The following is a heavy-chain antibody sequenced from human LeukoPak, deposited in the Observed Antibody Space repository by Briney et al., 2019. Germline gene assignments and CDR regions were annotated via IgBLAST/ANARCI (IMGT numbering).Heavy chain of an antibody. CDR2: ISSNGATT. J-gene: IGHJ6*02. CDR3: HFGVVITTYYYYGMDV. V-gene: IGHV3-64*04. Sequence: GGSLRLSCSASGFTFNRFYLHWVRQAPGKGLEFVSHISSNGATTYYADSVKGRFTISRDNSKNTLYLQMNSLRAEDTAVYYCHFGVVITTYYYYGMDVWGQGTTVTVSS. CDR1: GFTFNRFY. D-gene: IGHD3-3*01.